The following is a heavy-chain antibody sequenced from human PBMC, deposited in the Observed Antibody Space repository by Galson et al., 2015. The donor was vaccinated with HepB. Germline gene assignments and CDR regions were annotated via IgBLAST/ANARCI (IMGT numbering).Heavy chain of an antibody. CDR3: AREGALVWGSYYF. V-gene: IGHV3-30-3*01. Sequence: SLRLSCAASGFTFSGSWMTWFRQAPGKGLEWVAVISYDGSNKYCADSVKGRFTISRDNSKNTLYLQMNSLRAEDTAVYYCAREGALVWGSYYFGGQGTLVTVSS. CDR2: ISYDGSNK. D-gene: IGHD3-16*01. CDR1: GFTFSGSW. J-gene: IGHJ4*02.